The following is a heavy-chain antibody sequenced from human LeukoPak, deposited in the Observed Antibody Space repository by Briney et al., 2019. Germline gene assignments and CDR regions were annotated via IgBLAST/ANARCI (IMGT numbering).Heavy chain of an antibody. CDR1: GFTFSTYA. D-gene: IGHD5-24*01. J-gene: IGHJ4*02. CDR3: ALKGGYRN. CDR2: ISYDGRNT. Sequence: PGGSLRLSCAASGFTFSTYAMHWVRQAPGKGLEWVSIISYDGRNTYYADSVKGRFTISRDNSKNTLYLQMNSLRAEDTAVYYCALKGGYRNWGQGTLVTVSS. V-gene: IGHV3-30*04.